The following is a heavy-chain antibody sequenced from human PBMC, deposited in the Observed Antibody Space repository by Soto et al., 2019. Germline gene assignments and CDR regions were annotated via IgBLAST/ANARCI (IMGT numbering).Heavy chain of an antibody. CDR1: GFSFSNYD. V-gene: IGHV3-33*01. D-gene: IGHD5-12*01. CDR3: ARRHGYNYDY. Sequence: QVQLVESGGGVVQPGSSLRLSCAASGFSFSNYDMHWVRQAPGKGLEWVALIWYDGSDKNYVDSVKGRFTISRDNSKSTLYLQMTSLRVEDTTVYYCARRHGYNYDYWGQGTLVTVSS. CDR2: IWYDGSDK. J-gene: IGHJ4*02.